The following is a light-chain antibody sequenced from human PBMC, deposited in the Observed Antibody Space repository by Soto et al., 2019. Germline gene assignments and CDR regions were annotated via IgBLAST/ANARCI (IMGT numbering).Light chain of an antibody. Sequence: DIVMTQSPLSLPVTPGEPASISCRSSQSLLHSNGYSYLNWYLQKPGQSPQLLIYLASNRAPGVPDRISGSGSRTDFTLKISRVEAEDVGVYYCRQALQTPYTFGQGTQLEIK. V-gene: IGKV2-28*01. CDR2: LAS. CDR1: QSLLHSNGYSY. CDR3: RQALQTPYT. J-gene: IGKJ2*01.